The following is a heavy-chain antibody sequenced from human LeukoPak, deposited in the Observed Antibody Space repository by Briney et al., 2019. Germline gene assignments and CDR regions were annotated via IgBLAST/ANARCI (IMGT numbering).Heavy chain of an antibody. D-gene: IGHD5-12*01. CDR1: GGSFSGYY. CDR2: INHSGST. Sequence: SETLSLTCAVYGGSFSGYYWSWIRQPPGKGLEWIGEINHSGSTYYNPSLKSRVTISVDRSKNQFSLKLSSVTAADTAVYYCARVYSGYDYYYFDYWGQGTLVTVSS. CDR3: ARVYSGYDYYYFDY. V-gene: IGHV4-34*01. J-gene: IGHJ4*02.